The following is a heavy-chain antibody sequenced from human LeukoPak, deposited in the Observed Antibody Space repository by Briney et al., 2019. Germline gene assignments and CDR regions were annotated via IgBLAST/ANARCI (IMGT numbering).Heavy chain of an antibody. CDR2: IHYSGST. V-gene: IGHV4-59*01. D-gene: IGHD3-10*01. CDR3: ARDIYGSGYGFFDY. J-gene: IGHJ4*02. CDR1: GVSMSTYY. Sequence: SETLSLTCTVSGVSMSTYYWSWIRQSPGKGLEWLAYIHYSGSTNINPSLKGRLAISIDTSKNQSSLKVNSVTAADTAVYYCARDIYGSGYGFFDYWGQGTLVTVSS.